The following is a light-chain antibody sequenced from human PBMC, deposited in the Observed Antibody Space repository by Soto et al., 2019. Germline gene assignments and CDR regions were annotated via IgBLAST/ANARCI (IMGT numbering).Light chain of an antibody. V-gene: IGKV3-20*01. CDR2: DAS. CDR1: QSVSSSF. CDR3: QQYGSSPRT. Sequence: EIVLTQSPGTLSLSPGERATLSCRASQSVSSSFLAWYQQKVGQAPRLLIYDASSRATGIPDRFSGSGSGTDFTLTISRLEPEDFAVYYCQQYGSSPRTFGQGTKVDI. J-gene: IGKJ1*01.